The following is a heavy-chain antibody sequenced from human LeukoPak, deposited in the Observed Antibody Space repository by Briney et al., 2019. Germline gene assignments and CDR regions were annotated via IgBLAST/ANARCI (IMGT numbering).Heavy chain of an antibody. Sequence: GGSLRLSCAASGFTFSSYAMSWVRQAPGKGLEWVSAISGSGGSTYYADSVKGRFTISRDNSKNTLYLQMNSLRAEDTAVYYCAKSSDFWSGQEYYFDYWGQGTLVTVSS. CDR2: ISGSGGST. J-gene: IGHJ4*02. V-gene: IGHV3-23*01. CDR3: AKSSDFWSGQEYYFDY. CDR1: GFTFSSYA. D-gene: IGHD3-3*01.